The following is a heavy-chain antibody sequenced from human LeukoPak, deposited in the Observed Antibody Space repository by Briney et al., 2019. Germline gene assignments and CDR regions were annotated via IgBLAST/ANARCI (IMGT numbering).Heavy chain of an antibody. Sequence: ASVKVSCKASGYTFTSYGISWVRQAPGQGLEWMGWISAYNGNTNYAQKFQGRVTITTDESTSTTYMELSSLRSEDTAVYYCARGDGDYLYWGQGTLVTVSS. D-gene: IGHD4-17*01. CDR2: ISAYNGNT. CDR1: GYTFTSYG. J-gene: IGHJ4*02. CDR3: ARGDGDYLY. V-gene: IGHV1-18*01.